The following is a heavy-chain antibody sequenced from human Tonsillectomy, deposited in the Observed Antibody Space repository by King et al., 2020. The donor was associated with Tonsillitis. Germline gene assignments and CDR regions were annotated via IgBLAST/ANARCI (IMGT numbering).Heavy chain of an antibody. D-gene: IGHD1-26*01. J-gene: IGHJ4*02. V-gene: IGHV3-11*01. Sequence: QLVPSGGGLVKPGGSLRLSCTASGFTFSDHYMSWIRQAPGKGLEWVSHISTTGDTKYYADSVKGRFTISRDNAKSSLYLQMNSLRADDTAVYYCAKFTVGSTTFDYWGQG. CDR2: ISTTGDTK. CDR3: AKFTVGSTTFDY. CDR1: GFTFSDHY.